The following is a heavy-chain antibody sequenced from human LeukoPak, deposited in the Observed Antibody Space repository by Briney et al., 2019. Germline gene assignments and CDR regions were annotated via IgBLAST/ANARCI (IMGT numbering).Heavy chain of an antibody. CDR1: GGSFSGYY. Sequence: SQTLPLTSAVYGGSFSGYYWSWIRQPPGHGLKWSGEINHSVSTNSNPSLQPPGTISLDTSTTPFSRQLSSVTAADTAVYYCARDISGGSDKFDYWGEGGLVTVSS. D-gene: IGHD1-26*01. CDR3: ARDISGGSDKFDY. J-gene: IGHJ4*02. V-gene: IGHV4-34*01. CDR2: INHSVST.